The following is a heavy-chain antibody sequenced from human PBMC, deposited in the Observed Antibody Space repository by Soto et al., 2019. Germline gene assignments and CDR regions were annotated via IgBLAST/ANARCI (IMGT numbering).Heavy chain of an antibody. CDR3: AKDPYYLVVVGTHFDY. D-gene: IGHD3-22*01. V-gene: IGHV1-18*01. CDR1: GGTFSSYA. CDR2: ISAYNGNT. Sequence: ASVKVSCKASGGTFSSYAISWVRQAPGQGLEWMGWISAYNGNTKYAQKLQGRVTMTTDTSTSTAYMELRSLRSDDTAVYYCAKDPYYLVVVGTHFDYWGQGTLVTVSS. J-gene: IGHJ4*02.